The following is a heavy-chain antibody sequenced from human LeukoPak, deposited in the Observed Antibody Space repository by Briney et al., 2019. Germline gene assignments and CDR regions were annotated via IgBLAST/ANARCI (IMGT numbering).Heavy chain of an antibody. CDR2: VSGYNGNT. Sequence: ASVKVSCQASGYTFASYGINWVRQAPGQGLEWMGWVSGYNGNTNYAQKIQGRVTMTTDTSTSTVYMELRSLRSDDTAVYYCAREARFCSDGSCSPGHHDYWGQGTLVTVSS. CDR1: GYTFASYG. CDR3: AREARFCSDGSCSPGHHDY. J-gene: IGHJ4*02. D-gene: IGHD2-15*01. V-gene: IGHV1-18*01.